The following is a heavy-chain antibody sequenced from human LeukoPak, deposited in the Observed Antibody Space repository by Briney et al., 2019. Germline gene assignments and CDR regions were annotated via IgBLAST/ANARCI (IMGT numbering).Heavy chain of an antibody. CDR2: INHSGST. CDR3: ARGGGPIVGYCSGGSRYPIYQRPGYYFDY. Sequence: SETLSLTCAVYGGSFSGYYWSWIRQPPGKGLEWIGEINHSGSTNYNPSLKSRVTISVDTSKNQFSLKLSSVTAADTAVYYCARGGGPIVGYCSGGSRYPIYQRPGYYFDYWGQGTLVTVSS. D-gene: IGHD2-15*01. CDR1: GGSFSGYY. J-gene: IGHJ4*02. V-gene: IGHV4-34*01.